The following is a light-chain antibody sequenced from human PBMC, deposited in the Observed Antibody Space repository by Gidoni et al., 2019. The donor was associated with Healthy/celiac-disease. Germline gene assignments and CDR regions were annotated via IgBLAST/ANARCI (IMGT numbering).Light chain of an antibody. CDR1: QGISSY. CDR3: QQLNSYST. CDR2: AAS. V-gene: IGKV1-9*01. Sequence: DIQLTQSPSFLSASVGDRVTITCRASQGISSYLAWYQQKPGKAPKLLIYAASTLQSGVPSRFSGSGSGTEFTLTISSLQPEDFATYYCQQLNSYSTFXQXTRLXIK. J-gene: IGKJ5*01.